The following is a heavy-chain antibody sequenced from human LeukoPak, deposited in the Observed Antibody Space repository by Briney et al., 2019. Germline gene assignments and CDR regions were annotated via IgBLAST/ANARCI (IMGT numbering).Heavy chain of an antibody. CDR2: IGGSSSFI. CDR1: GFTFSSYS. D-gene: IGHD5-18*01. J-gene: IGHJ4*02. V-gene: IGHV3-21*01. CDR3: ARIQSAYSYGYDPFDY. Sequence: GGSLRLSCAASGFTFSSYSMHWVRQAPGKGLEWVSSIGGSSSFIYYADSVKGRFTISRDNAKNSLYLQMNSLRAEDTAMYYCARIQSAYSYGYDPFDYWGQGTLVTVSS.